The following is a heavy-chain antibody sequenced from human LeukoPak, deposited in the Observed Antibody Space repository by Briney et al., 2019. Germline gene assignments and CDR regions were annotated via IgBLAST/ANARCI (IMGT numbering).Heavy chain of an antibody. CDR2: INHSGST. CDR3: ARGSAVAGTNWFDP. Sequence: GSLRLSCVGSGFTFSNYWMSWVRQPPGKGLEWIGEINHSGSTNYNPSLKSRVTISVDTSKNQFSLKLSSVTAADTAVYYCARGSAVAGTNWFDPWGQGTLVTVSS. D-gene: IGHD6-19*01. CDR1: GFTFSNYW. J-gene: IGHJ5*02. V-gene: IGHV4-34*01.